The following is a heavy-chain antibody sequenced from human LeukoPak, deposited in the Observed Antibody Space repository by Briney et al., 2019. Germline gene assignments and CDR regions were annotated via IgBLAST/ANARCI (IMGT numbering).Heavy chain of an antibody. J-gene: IGHJ4*02. Sequence: SETLSLTRTVSGGSISSYYWSWIRQPPGKGLEWIGYTYYSGSTNYNPSLKSRVTISVDTSKNQFSLKLSSVTAADTAVYYCARAPLRWEFDYWGQGTLVTVSS. D-gene: IGHD4-23*01. CDR3: ARAPLRWEFDY. CDR2: TYYSGST. CDR1: GGSISSYY. V-gene: IGHV4-59*01.